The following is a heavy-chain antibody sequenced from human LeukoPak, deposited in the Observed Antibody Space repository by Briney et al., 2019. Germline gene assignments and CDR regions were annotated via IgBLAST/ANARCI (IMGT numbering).Heavy chain of an antibody. CDR2: IRSTSNGYAS. CDR1: VLTFRGSA. V-gene: IGHV3-73*01. D-gene: IGHD3-10*01. J-gene: IGHJ4*02. Sequence: GGSLGLSRGASVLTFRGSAMHWVRRASGKGWVWVGRIRSTSNGYASAYAASVKVRCTISRDDSKNTAYRQIDSLKTEDTAVYYCTVNYYGSGSYADFVYWGQGALVTVSS. CDR3: TVNYYGSGSYADFVY.